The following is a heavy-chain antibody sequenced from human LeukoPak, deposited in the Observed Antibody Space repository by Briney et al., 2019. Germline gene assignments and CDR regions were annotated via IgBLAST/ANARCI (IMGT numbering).Heavy chain of an antibody. CDR1: GYSISSGYY. Sequence: SETLSLTCAVCGYSISSGYYWGWIRQPPGKGLEWIGSIYHSGSTYYNPSLKSRVTISVDTSKNQFSLKLSSVTAADTAVYYCRYHVYSSSSVGVQIDYWGQGTLVTVSS. J-gene: IGHJ4*02. CDR3: RYHVYSSSSVGVQIDY. D-gene: IGHD6-6*01. V-gene: IGHV4-38-2*01. CDR2: IYHSGST.